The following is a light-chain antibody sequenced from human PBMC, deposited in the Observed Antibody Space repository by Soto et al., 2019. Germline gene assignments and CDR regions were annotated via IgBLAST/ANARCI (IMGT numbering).Light chain of an antibody. CDR2: AAS. CDR1: QSISSY. V-gene: IGKV1-39*01. Sequence: DIQMTQSPSSLSASVGDRITIACRASQSISSYLNWYQQRPGKAPNLLIYAASSLRSGVPSRFSGRGSGTDFTLTISSLTPEDVATYYCQQSYSTPYTFGQGTKLEI. CDR3: QQSYSTPYT. J-gene: IGKJ2*01.